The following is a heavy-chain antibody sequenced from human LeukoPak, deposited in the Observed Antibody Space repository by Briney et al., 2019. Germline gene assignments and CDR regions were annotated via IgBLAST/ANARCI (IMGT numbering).Heavy chain of an antibody. Sequence: GASVKVSCKASGYTFTGYYIHWVRQAPGQGLEWMGRINPNSGDPNYAQKFQGRVTMTRDTSISTAYMELSSLRSDDTAVYYCARDPPPHSSSYWGSYSYYYIDVWGKGTTVTVSS. CDR2: INPNSGDP. V-gene: IGHV1-2*06. CDR1: GYTFTGYY. CDR3: ARDPPPHSSSYWGSYSYYYIDV. D-gene: IGHD3-22*01. J-gene: IGHJ6*03.